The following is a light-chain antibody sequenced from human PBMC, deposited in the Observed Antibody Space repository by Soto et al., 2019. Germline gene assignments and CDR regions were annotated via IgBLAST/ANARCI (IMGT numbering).Light chain of an antibody. J-gene: IGKJ4*01. CDR1: QGITSW. Sequence: DIQMTQSPSSVSASVGDRVTITCRASQGITSWLAWYQQKPGRAPKLLIYAASSLQSGVPSRFSGSGSGRDSTITISSLQPEDFATYFCQQTSSFPLTFGGGTKVEIK. CDR2: AAS. CDR3: QQTSSFPLT. V-gene: IGKV1-12*01.